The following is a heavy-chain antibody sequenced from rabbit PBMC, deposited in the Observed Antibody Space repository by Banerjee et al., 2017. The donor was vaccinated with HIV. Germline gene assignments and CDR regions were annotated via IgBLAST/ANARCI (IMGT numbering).Heavy chain of an antibody. Sequence: QEQLVESGGGLVQPEGSLTLTCTASGFSFSSNAMCWVRQAPGKGPEWIACIYAGDGSTHYASWVNGRFTISKTSSTTVTLQMTSLTAADTATYFCARDASGVNYYFNMWGQGTLVTVS. D-gene: IGHD1-1*01. CDR3: ARDASGVNYYFNM. CDR2: IYAGDGST. V-gene: IGHV1S47*01. J-gene: IGHJ4*01. CDR1: GFSFSSNA.